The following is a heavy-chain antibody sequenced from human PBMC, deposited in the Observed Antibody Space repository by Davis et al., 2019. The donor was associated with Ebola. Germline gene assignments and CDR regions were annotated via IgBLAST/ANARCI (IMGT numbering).Heavy chain of an antibody. CDR2: IYPGDSDT. CDR1: GYSFTSYW. Sequence: PGGSLRLSCKGSGYSFTSYWIGWVRQMPGKGLEWMGIIYPGDSDTRYSPSFQGQVTISADKSISTAYLQWSSLKASDTAMYYCARLSNRLRWLVDYWGQGTLVTVSS. CDR3: ARLSNRLRWLVDY. J-gene: IGHJ4*02. D-gene: IGHD4-17*01. V-gene: IGHV5-51*01.